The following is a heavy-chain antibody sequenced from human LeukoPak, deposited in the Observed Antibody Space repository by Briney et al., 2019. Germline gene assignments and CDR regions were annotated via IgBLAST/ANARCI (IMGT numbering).Heavy chain of an antibody. D-gene: IGHD3-3*01. CDR2: IYHSGST. J-gene: IGHJ4*02. CDR1: GYSISSDYY. CDR3: ARVYFWAREYYFDY. Sequence: SETLSLTCTVSGYSISSDYYWGWIRQPPGKGLEWIGSIYHSGSTYYNPSLKSRVTTSVDTSKNQFSLKLSSMTAADTAVYYCARVYFWAREYYFDYWGQGTLVTVS. V-gene: IGHV4-38-2*02.